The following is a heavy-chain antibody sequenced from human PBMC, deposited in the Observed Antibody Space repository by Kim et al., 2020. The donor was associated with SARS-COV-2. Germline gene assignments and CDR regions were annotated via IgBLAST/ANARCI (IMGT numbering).Heavy chain of an antibody. Sequence: GGSLRLSCAASGFIFEGHALHWVRQAPGKGLEWVAVISHHGRNKYYADSVKGRFTISRDNSKNTLYLQMNSLRVEDTAVYFCARDSEDSGSFFDYLGQG. V-gene: IGHV3-30*04. CDR2: ISHHGRNK. J-gene: IGHJ4*02. CDR3: ARDSEDSGSFFDY. CDR1: GFIFEGHA. D-gene: IGHD3-10*01.